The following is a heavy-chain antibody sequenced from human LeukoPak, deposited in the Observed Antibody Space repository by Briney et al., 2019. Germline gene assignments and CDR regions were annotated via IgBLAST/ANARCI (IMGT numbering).Heavy chain of an antibody. D-gene: IGHD3-22*01. Sequence: PGGSLRLSSAASGFTFSSYEMNWVRQAPGKGLEWVSYISSSGSTIYYADSVKGRFTIPRDNAKNTLYLQMNSLRAEDTAVYYCARGGDYDGSGYSPIDAFDIWGQGTMVTVSS. CDR2: ISSSGSTI. J-gene: IGHJ3*02. CDR3: ARGGDYDGSGYSPIDAFDI. CDR1: GFTFSSYE. V-gene: IGHV3-48*03.